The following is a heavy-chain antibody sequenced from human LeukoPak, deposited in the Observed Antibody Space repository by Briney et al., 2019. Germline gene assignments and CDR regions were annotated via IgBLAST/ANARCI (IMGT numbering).Heavy chain of an antibody. CDR2: IYYSGST. Sequence: SQTLSLTCTVSGVSISSGGYYWSWIRQHPGKGLEWIGYIYYSGSTYYNPSLKSRVTISVDTSKNQFSLKLSSVTAADTAVYYCARQGSVAATRGFFDYWGQGTLVTVSS. CDR3: ARQGSVAATRGFFDY. D-gene: IGHD2-15*01. V-gene: IGHV4-31*03. J-gene: IGHJ4*02. CDR1: GVSISSGGYY.